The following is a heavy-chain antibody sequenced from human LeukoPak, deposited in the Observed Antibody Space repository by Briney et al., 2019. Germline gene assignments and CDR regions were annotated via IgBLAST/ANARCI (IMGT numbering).Heavy chain of an antibody. CDR1: GYAFTSYG. CDR2: ISAKNGNT. V-gene: IGHV1-18*01. CDR3: AREDCSGGSCYSLSLTLVFHVFDI. J-gene: IGHJ3*02. Sequence: ASVKVSCKASGYAFTSYGISWVRQAPGQGLEWMGWISAKNGNTNYAPKPQGRVTMTTDTSTSTAYMELRSLRSDDTAVYYCAREDCSGGSCYSLSLTLVFHVFDIWGQGTMVTVSS. D-gene: IGHD2-15*01.